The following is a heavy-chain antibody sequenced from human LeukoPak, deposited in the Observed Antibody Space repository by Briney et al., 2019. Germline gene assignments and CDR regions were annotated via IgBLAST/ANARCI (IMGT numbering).Heavy chain of an antibody. V-gene: IGHV1-69*05. D-gene: IGHD5-12*01. J-gene: IGHJ6*03. CDR1: GGTFSSYA. CDR3: ARGSIVATPGYYYYMDV. CDR2: IIPIFGTA. Sequence: SVKVSCKASGGTFSSYAISWVRQAPGQGLEWMGGIIPIFGTANYAQKFQGRVTITTDESTSTAYMELSSLRSEDTAVYYCARGSIVATPGYYYYMDVWGKGTTVTVSS.